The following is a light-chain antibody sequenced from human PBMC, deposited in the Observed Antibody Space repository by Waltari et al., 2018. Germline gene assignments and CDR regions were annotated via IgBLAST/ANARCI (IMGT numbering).Light chain of an antibody. CDR1: QHISNY. V-gene: IGKV1-39*01. CDR3: QQNYESPRT. CDR2: AVS. Sequence: DIQMTQSPSPLSASVGDRVTITCRASQHISNYLNWYQQKPGKAPKLLMYAVSSLPTGVPSRFSGSGFGTDFTLTISNLQLEDFATYYCQQNYESPRTFGPGTKVDF. J-gene: IGKJ3*01.